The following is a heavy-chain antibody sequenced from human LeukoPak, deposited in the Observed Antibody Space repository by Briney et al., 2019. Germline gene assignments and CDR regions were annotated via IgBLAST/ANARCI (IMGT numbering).Heavy chain of an antibody. CDR3: ARGYPRLVLRSPYYLDY. CDR1: GGSFSGYY. D-gene: IGHD1-26*01. Sequence: SETLSLTCAVYGGSFSGYYWSWIRQPPGKGLEWIGEINHSGSTNYNPSLKSRVTISVDTSKNQFSLKLSSVTAADTAVYYCARGYPRLVLRSPYYLDYWGQGALVTVSS. CDR2: INHSGST. V-gene: IGHV4-34*01. J-gene: IGHJ4*02.